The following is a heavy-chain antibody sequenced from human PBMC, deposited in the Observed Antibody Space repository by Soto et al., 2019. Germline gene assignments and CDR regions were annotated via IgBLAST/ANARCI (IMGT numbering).Heavy chain of an antibody. CDR2: IYTGGST. J-gene: IGHJ4*02. Sequence: EVQLVESGGGLVQPGGSLRLSCAASGFTVSRNYMNWVRQAPGKGLEWVSVIYTGGSTNYADSVKDRFIISRDNSKNMLYLQMNSLRAEDTALYYCARDPFNMETTPGGDSWGQGTLVTVSS. CDR1: GFTVSRNY. D-gene: IGHD2-15*01. V-gene: IGHV3-66*01. CDR3: ARDPFNMETTPGGDS.